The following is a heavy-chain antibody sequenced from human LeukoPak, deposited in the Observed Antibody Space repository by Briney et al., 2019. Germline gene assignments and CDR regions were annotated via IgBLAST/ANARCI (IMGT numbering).Heavy chain of an antibody. CDR2: ISSSGSGGNT. CDR1: GVTLSSYA. CDR3: AKDVYDYGGNREDY. J-gene: IGHJ4*02. D-gene: IGHD4-23*01. V-gene: IGHV3-23*01. Sequence: GGSLRLSCAASGVTLSSYAMSWARQAPGKGLEWVSGISSSGSGGNTYYADSVKGRFTISRDSSKNTLFLHMNTLRAEDTAIYYCAKDVYDYGGNREDYWGQGTLVTVSS.